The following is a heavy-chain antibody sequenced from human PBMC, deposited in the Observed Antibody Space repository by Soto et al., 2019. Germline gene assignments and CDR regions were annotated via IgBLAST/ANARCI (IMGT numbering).Heavy chain of an antibody. J-gene: IGHJ4*02. V-gene: IGHV1-18*01. CDR2: ISAYTGNT. CDR3: TLVALDY. Sequence: QVQLVQSGAEVKKPGASVKVSCKASGYTFISYGISWVRQAPGQGLEWMGWISAYTGNTNYTQKLQGRGIRTTDTSTTIAYMELRNLRSDDTAVYYCTLVALDYWGQGTLVTVSS. CDR1: GYTFISYG. D-gene: IGHD5-12*01.